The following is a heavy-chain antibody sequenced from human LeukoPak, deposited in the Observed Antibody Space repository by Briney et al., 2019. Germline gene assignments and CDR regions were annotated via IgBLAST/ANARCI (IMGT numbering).Heavy chain of an antibody. V-gene: IGHV1-46*01. CDR1: GYTFTSYY. D-gene: IGHD2-2*01. J-gene: IGHJ5*02. Sequence: ASVKVSCKASGYTFTSYYMHWVRQAPGQGLEWMGIINPSGGSTSYAQKFQGRVTMTRDTSTSTVYMELSRLRSEDTAVYYCAREVEPAARAPWFDPWGQGTLVTVSS. CDR2: INPSGGST. CDR3: AREVEPAARAPWFDP.